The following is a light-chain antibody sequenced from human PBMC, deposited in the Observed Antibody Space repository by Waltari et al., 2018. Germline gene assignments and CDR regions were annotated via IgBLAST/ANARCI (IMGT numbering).Light chain of an antibody. CDR1: QSVLDTSNNKNY. Sequence: DIVMNQSPDSLAGSLGARATINFKSSQSVLDTSNNKNYLVWYQQKAGQPPKLLFFWASIRKSGVPDRFTASGSGTDFTLTISSLQPEDVAVYYCQQFVGAPLTFGGGTKVEVK. CDR3: QQFVGAPLT. J-gene: IGKJ4*01. V-gene: IGKV4-1*01. CDR2: WAS.